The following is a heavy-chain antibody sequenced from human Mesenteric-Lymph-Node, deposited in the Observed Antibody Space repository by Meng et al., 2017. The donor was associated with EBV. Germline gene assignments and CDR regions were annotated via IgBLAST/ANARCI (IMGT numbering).Heavy chain of an antibody. Sequence: VESGGGVVKPGGSLRLSCETSGFSFSSYGMHWVRQAPGKGLEWLAVIWYDGIKTYYADSVRGRFTISRDNSKSTLYLQMNSLRDEDTAIYYCAGAYAEFVDCWGQGTLVTVSS. D-gene: IGHD4-17*01. CDR3: AGAYAEFVDC. V-gene: IGHV3-33*01. J-gene: IGHJ4*02. CDR1: GFSFSSYG. CDR2: IWYDGIKT.